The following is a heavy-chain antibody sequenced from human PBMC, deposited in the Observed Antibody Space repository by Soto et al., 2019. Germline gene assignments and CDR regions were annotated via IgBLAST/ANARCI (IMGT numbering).Heavy chain of an antibody. D-gene: IGHD2-15*01. Sequence: SETLSLTCTVSGGSISSGDYYWSWIRQPPGKGLEWIGYIYYSGSTYYNPSLKSRVTISVDTSKNQFSLKLTSVTAADTAVYYCARLGGFFQALDSWGQGTLVTVS. CDR2: IYYSGST. V-gene: IGHV4-30-4*01. CDR3: ARLGGFFQALDS. CDR1: GGSISSGDYY. J-gene: IGHJ4*02.